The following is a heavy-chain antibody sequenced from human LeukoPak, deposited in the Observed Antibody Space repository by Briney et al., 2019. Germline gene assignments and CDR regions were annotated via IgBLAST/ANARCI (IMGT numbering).Heavy chain of an antibody. Sequence: ASVKVSCKASGYTFTSYGISWVRQAPGQGLEWMGWISAYNGNTNYAQKPQGRVTMTTDTSTSTAYMELRSLRSDDTAVYYCARDPPSHDYGDYGDYWGQGTLVTVSS. V-gene: IGHV1-18*04. J-gene: IGHJ4*02. CDR1: GYTFTSYG. D-gene: IGHD4-17*01. CDR2: ISAYNGNT. CDR3: ARDPPSHDYGDYGDY.